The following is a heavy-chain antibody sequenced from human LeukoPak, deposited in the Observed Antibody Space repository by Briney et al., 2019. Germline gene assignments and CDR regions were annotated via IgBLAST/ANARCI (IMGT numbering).Heavy chain of an antibody. CDR2: MNPNSGNT. J-gene: IGHJ4*02. V-gene: IGHV1-8*01. D-gene: IGHD2-15*01. CDR1: GYTFTSYD. Sequence: GASVKVSCKASGYTFTSYDINWVRQATGQGLEWMGWMNPNSGNTSYAQKFQGRVTMTTDTSTTTAYMELSSLRSEDTAVYYCAREGSEGGGYYFDYWGQGTLVTVSS. CDR3: AREGSEGGGYYFDY.